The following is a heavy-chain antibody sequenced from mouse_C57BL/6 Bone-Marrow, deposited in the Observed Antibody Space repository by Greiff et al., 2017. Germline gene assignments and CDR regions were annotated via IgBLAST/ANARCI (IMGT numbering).Heavy chain of an antibody. V-gene: IGHV10-1*01. CDR3: VRVGAQAKDYAMDY. CDR2: IRSKSNNYAT. CDR1: GFSFNTYA. J-gene: IGHJ4*01. D-gene: IGHD3-2*02. Sequence: EVMLVESGGGLVQPKGSLKLSCAASGFSFNTYAMNWVRQAPGKGLEWVARIRSKSNNYATYYADSVKDRFTISRDDSESMLYLQMNNLKTEDTAMYYCVRVGAQAKDYAMDYWGQGTSVTVSS.